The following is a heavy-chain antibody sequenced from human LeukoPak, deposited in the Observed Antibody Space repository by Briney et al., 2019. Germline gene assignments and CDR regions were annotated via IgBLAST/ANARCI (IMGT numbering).Heavy chain of an antibody. J-gene: IGHJ3*02. CDR2: IIPIFGTA. D-gene: IGHD6-13*01. V-gene: IGHV1-69*05. CDR1: GGTFSSYA. CDR3: ARDYRSSWYLPQYAFDI. Sequence: SVKVSCKASGGTFSSYAISWVRQAPGQGLEWMGGIIPIFGTANYAQKFQGRVTITTDESTSTAYMELSSLRSEDTAVYYCARDYRSSWYLPQYAFDIWGQGTMVTVSS.